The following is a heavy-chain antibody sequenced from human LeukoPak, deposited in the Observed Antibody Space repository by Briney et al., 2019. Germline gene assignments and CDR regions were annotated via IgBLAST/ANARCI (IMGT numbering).Heavy chain of an antibody. CDR2: IKEDGSEK. D-gene: IGHD6-19*01. CDR1: GLTFSSYW. J-gene: IGHJ2*01. Sequence: GGSLRLSCAASGLTFSSYWMSWVRQALGKGLEWVANIKEDGSEKYYVDSVKGRFTISRDNAKNSLYLQMNSLRAEDTAVYYCARDGGLDLFYWYFDLWGRGTLVTVSS. CDR3: ARDGGLDLFYWYFDL. V-gene: IGHV3-7*03.